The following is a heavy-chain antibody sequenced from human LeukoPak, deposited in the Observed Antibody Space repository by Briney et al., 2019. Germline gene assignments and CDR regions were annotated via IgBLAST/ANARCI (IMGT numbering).Heavy chain of an antibody. CDR3: ASLAARITFGGVIVPRRRD. Sequence: PGGSLRLSCVASGFIFSTSPMNWVRQAPGKGLEWVAVISYDGNNKYYADSVKGRFTISRDNSKNTLYLQMNSLRAEDTAVYYCASLAARITFGGVIVPRRRDWGQGTLVTVSS. D-gene: IGHD3-16*02. CDR1: GFIFSTSP. J-gene: IGHJ4*02. V-gene: IGHV3-30-3*01. CDR2: ISYDGNNK.